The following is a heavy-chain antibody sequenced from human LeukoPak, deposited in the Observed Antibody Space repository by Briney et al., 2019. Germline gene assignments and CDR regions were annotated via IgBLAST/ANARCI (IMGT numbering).Heavy chain of an antibody. CDR3: ATTAAGTVIDFDY. V-gene: IGHV3-23*01. CDR1: VFTFSSYA. CDR2: ISGNGGST. D-gene: IGHD6-13*01. J-gene: IGHJ4*02. Sequence: GRSLRLSCAASVFTFSSYAIGGGRQAPGKGLEWGKAISGNGGSTYYADSVKGRFNISRENSKNTLYLQMNSLRAEDTAVYYCATTAAGTVIDFDYWGQGTLVTVSS.